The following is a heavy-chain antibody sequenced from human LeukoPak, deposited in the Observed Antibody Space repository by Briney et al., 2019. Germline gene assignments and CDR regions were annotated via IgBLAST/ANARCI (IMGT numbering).Heavy chain of an antibody. J-gene: IGHJ6*02. CDR1: GFTFSSYS. Sequence: PGGSLRLSCAASGFTFSSYSMNWVRQAPGKGLEWVSSISSSSSYIYYADSVKGRFTISRDNSKNTLYLQMNSLRAEDTAVYYCARAPDPETYYGMDVWGQGTTVTVSS. V-gene: IGHV3-21*01. CDR3: ARAPDPETYYGMDV. CDR2: ISSSSSYI. D-gene: IGHD1-14*01.